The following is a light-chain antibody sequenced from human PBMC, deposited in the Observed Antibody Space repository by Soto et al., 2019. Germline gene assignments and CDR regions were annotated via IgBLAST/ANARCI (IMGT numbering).Light chain of an antibody. J-gene: IGKJ3*01. Sequence: EIVMTQSPATLSVSPGERATVSCRASQSVSSNLAWYQQKPGQAPRLLIYGASTRATGIPARFSGSGSGTEFTLTISSLQSEDFAVYYCRQYNNWPETFGPGTKVDIK. CDR2: GAS. CDR3: RQYNNWPET. CDR1: QSVSSN. V-gene: IGKV3-15*01.